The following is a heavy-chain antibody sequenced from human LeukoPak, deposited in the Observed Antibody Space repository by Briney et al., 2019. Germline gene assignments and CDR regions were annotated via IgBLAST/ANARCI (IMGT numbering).Heavy chain of an antibody. D-gene: IGHD3-22*01. J-gene: IGHJ3*02. Sequence: SETLSLTCTIPGGSISSYYWSWVRQPPGKGLEWIGYIYYSGSTNYNPSLKSRVTISVDTSKNQFSLKLSSVTAADTAVYYCARLVNYYDSSGSNAFDIWGQGTMVTVSS. V-gene: IGHV4-59*08. CDR1: GGSISSYY. CDR2: IYYSGST. CDR3: ARLVNYYDSSGSNAFDI.